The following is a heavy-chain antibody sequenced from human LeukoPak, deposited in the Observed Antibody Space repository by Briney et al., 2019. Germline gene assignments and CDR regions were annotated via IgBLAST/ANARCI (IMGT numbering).Heavy chain of an antibody. CDR3: ATAYYYGSGRYNYYYYGMDV. V-gene: IGHV3-21*01. D-gene: IGHD3-10*01. Sequence: PGGSLRLSCVASGFTFSSYSMNWVRQAPGKGLEWVSSITSSSSSPYYSDSLKGRFTIYRDNEKNSLYLQMSRLRAEDTAVYYCATAYYYGSGRYNYYYYGMDVWGKGTTVTVSS. CDR2: ITSSSSSP. J-gene: IGHJ6*04. CDR1: GFTFSSYS.